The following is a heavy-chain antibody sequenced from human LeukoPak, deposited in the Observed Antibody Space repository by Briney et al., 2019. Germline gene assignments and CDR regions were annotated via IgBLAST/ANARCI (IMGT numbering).Heavy chain of an antibody. Sequence: GGSLRLSCAASGFTFSSYWMHWVRQAPGKGLVWVSRINGDGSSTNYADSVKGRFTISRDNAKNTLYLQMNSLRAEDTAVYYCARERQQDEAFDIWGQGTMVTVSS. CDR3: ARERQQDEAFDI. V-gene: IGHV3-74*01. J-gene: IGHJ3*02. D-gene: IGHD6-13*01. CDR1: GFTFSSYW. CDR2: INGDGSST.